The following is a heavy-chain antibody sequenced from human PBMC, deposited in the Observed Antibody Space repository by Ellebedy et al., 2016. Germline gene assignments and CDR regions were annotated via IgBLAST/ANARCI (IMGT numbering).Heavy chain of an antibody. V-gene: IGHV1-18*01. CDR1: GYTFTSYG. CDR2: ISAYNGNT. Sequence: ASVKVSCKASGYTFTSYGITWVRQAPGQGLEWMGWISAYNGNTNYAQKFQGRVTMTTDTSTRTAYMELRSLRSDDTAVYYCARAPLGRDGYNSFDYWGQGTLVTVSS. D-gene: IGHD5-24*01. CDR3: ARAPLGRDGYNSFDY. J-gene: IGHJ4*02.